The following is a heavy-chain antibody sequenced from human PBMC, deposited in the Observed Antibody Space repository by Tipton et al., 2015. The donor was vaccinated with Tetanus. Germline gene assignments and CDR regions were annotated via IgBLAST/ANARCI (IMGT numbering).Heavy chain of an antibody. D-gene: IGHD3-10*01. Sequence: GLVKPSETLSLNCGVYGGSFSDYFWTWIRQPPGKGLEWIGEINYDGSTNYSPSLKSRVTLSLDTTKKQVSLKLSSVTAADTAVYYCARGDYYGSGTYDVWGQGTTVTVPS. CDR3: ARGDYYGSGTYDV. V-gene: IGHV4-34*01. CDR1: GGSFSDYF. CDR2: INYDGST. J-gene: IGHJ6*02.